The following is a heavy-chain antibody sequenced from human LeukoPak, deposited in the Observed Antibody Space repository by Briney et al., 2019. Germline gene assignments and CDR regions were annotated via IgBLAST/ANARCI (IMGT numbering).Heavy chain of an antibody. D-gene: IGHD1-26*01. CDR1: GLTISSYS. Sequence: PGGSLRLSCAASGLTISSYSMNWVRQAPGKGLQWVSYISSSSSTIYYADSVKGRFTISRDNAKNSLYLQMNSLRAEDTAVYYCAKGRTLVGGSTRSYDYWGQGTLVTVSS. CDR2: ISSSSSTI. CDR3: AKGRTLVGGSTRSYDY. J-gene: IGHJ4*02. V-gene: IGHV3-48*01.